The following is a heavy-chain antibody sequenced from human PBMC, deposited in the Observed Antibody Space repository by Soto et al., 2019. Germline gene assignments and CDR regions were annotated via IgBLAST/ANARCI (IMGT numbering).Heavy chain of an antibody. V-gene: IGHV3-30*18. CDR3: AKDLGMGDSSVFVDYYGMDV. J-gene: IGHJ6*02. D-gene: IGHD3-22*01. CDR2: ISYDGSNK. Sequence: LSLTCAASGFTFSSYGMHWVRQAPGKGLEWVAVISYDGSNKYYADSVKGRFTISRDNSKNTLYLQMNSLRAEDTAVYYCAKDLGMGDSSVFVDYYGMDVWGQGTTVTVSS. CDR1: GFTFSSYG.